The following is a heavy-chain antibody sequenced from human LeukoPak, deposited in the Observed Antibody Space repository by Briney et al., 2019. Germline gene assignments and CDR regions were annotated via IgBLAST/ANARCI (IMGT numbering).Heavy chain of an antibody. D-gene: IGHD3-22*01. CDR1: GFSFRDYY. Sequence: GGSLRLSCEGSGFSFRDYYMSWIRQTPGKGLEWVSYISNSSTDTNYADSVKGRFTISRDNAKNSLYLQMNSLRAEDTALYYCARHYYDSRYPTSGYYMDVWGKGTTVNLSS. CDR2: ISNSSTDT. V-gene: IGHV3-11*03. J-gene: IGHJ6*03. CDR3: ARHYYDSRYPTSGYYMDV.